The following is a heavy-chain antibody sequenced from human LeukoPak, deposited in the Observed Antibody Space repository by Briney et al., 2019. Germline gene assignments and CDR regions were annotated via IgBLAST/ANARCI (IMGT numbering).Heavy chain of an antibody. V-gene: IGHV3-30*18. CDR2: ISYDGSNK. CDR1: GFTFSSYG. Sequence: PGGSLRLSCAASGFTFSSYGMHWVRQAPGKGLEWVAVISYDGSNKYYADSVKGRFTISRDNSKNTLYLQMNSLRAEDTAVYYCAKGVLRYFDWSNWFDPWGQGTLVTVSS. J-gene: IGHJ5*02. D-gene: IGHD3-9*01. CDR3: AKGVLRYFDWSNWFDP.